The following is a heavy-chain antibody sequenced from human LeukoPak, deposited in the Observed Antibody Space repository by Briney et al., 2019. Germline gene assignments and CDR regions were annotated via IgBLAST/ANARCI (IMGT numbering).Heavy chain of an antibody. CDR1: GYTFTGYY. J-gene: IGHJ4*02. CDR2: INPNSGGT. Sequence: ASVKVSCKASGYTFTGYYMHWVRQAPGQGLQWMGWINPNSGGTNYAQKFQGRVTMTRDTSISTAYMELSRLRSDDTAVYYCARDSQPYYDSSGRWYYFDYWGQGTLVTVSS. CDR3: ARDSQPYYDSSGRWYYFDY. V-gene: IGHV1-2*02. D-gene: IGHD3-22*01.